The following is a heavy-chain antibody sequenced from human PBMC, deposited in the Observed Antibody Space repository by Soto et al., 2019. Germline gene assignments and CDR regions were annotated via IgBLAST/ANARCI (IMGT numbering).Heavy chain of an antibody. V-gene: IGHV3-48*02. CDR2: ISSSSSTI. CDR3: ARDPPYYYGSGSSAGMDV. D-gene: IGHD3-10*01. J-gene: IGHJ6*02. Sequence: GESLKISCAASGFTFSSYSMHWVRQAPGKGLEWVSYISSSSSTIYYADSVKGRFTISRDNAKNSLYLQMNSLRDEDTAVYYCARDPPYYYGSGSSAGMDVWGQGTTVTVSS. CDR1: GFTFSSYS.